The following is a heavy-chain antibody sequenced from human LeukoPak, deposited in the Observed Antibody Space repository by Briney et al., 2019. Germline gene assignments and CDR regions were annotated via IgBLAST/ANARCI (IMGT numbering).Heavy chain of an antibody. V-gene: IGHV3-73*01. Sequence: GGSLRLSCAASGFTFSSYGMHWVRQASGKGLEWVGRIRSKANSYATAYAASVKGRFTISRDDSKNTAYLQMNSLKTEDTAVYYCTRQVDTAMVYDAFDIWGQGTMVTVSS. CDR1: GFTFSSYG. CDR3: TRQVDTAMVYDAFDI. D-gene: IGHD5-18*01. J-gene: IGHJ3*02. CDR2: IRSKANSYAT.